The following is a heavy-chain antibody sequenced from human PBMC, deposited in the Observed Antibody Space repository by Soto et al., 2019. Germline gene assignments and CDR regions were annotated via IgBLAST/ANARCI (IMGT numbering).Heavy chain of an antibody. CDR3: AREYGGLRGGMDV. CDR1: GFTFISFD. Sequence: LRLSCAASGFTFISFDMHWVRQATGKGLEWVAGIGAPGDTYYRGSVKGRFTISRENAKNSVYLQMNSLRAGDTAVYYCAREYGGLRGGMDVWGQGTTVTVSS. D-gene: IGHD5-12*01. V-gene: IGHV3-13*01. J-gene: IGHJ6*02. CDR2: IGAPGDT.